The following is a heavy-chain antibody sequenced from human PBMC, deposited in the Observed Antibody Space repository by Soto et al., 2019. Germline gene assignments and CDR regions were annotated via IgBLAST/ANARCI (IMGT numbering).Heavy chain of an antibody. Sequence: TLSVTCTVSGGAINRYSWSWIRQPAGKVLEWIGRIYRSGSTKYNPALQNQVTMSLDTSTAQIAMSLTSITAAVTAVNYGASDQRCPDCFDPWGQGTLVTVSS. CDR1: GGAINRYS. D-gene: IGHD2-2*01. J-gene: IGHJ5*02. CDR3: ASDQRCPDCFDP. V-gene: IGHV4-4*07. CDR2: IYRSGST.